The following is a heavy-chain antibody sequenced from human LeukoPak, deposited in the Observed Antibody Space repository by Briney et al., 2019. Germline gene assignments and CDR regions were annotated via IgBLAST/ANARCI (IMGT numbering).Heavy chain of an antibody. CDR3: AKDYDYVWGSYRATPFDY. D-gene: IGHD3-16*02. V-gene: IGHV3-30*18. CDR2: ISYDGSNK. Sequence: GGSLRLSCAASGFTFSSYGMHWVRQAPGKGLEGVAVISYDGSNKYYADSVKGRFTISRDNSKNTLYLQMNSLRAEDTAVYYCAKDYDYVWGSYRATPFDYWGQGTLVTVSS. J-gene: IGHJ4*02. CDR1: GFTFSSYG.